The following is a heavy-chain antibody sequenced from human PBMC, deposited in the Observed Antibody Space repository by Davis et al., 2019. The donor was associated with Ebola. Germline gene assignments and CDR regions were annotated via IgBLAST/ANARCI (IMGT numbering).Heavy chain of an antibody. CDR3: ASLRRTITGMDDAFDI. CDR1: GNSFTSYW. J-gene: IGHJ3*02. CDR2: IYPGDSDT. Sequence: GGSLRLSCKDSGNSFTSYWIGWVRQMPGKGLEWMGIIYPGDSDTRYSPSFQGQVTISADKSISTAYLQWSSLKASDTAMYYCASLRRTITGMDDAFDIWGQGTKVTVSS. D-gene: IGHD2-8*02. V-gene: IGHV5-51*01.